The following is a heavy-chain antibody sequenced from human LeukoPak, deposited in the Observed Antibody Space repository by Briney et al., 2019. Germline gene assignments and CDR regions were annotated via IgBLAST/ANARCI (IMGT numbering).Heavy chain of an antibody. CDR2: INRNGGNT. V-gene: IGHV3-20*04. CDR1: GFTFDDCG. Sequence: GGCLRLSCAASGFTFDDCGMSWVRQAPGKGLEWVSNINRNGGNTAYADSVKGRFTISRNNAKNSLYLQMNSLRAEDTALYYCARDHGAIALTNYLDYWGQGTLVTVS. CDR3: ARDHGAIALTNYLDY. J-gene: IGHJ4*02. D-gene: IGHD1-1*01.